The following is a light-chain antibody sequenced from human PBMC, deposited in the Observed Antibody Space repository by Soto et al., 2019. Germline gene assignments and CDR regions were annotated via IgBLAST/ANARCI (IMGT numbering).Light chain of an antibody. CDR1: QSVLYSSNNKNY. CDR3: QQYYSTPPT. V-gene: IGKV4-1*01. CDR2: WAS. J-gene: IGKJ4*01. Sequence: DIVMTQSPDSLAVSLGERATINCKSSQSVLYSSNNKNYLAWYQQKPGQPPKLLIYWASTRESGVPDRFSGSGSGPDFTLTIRSLQAEDVAVYYCQQYYSTPPTFGGGTKVEIK.